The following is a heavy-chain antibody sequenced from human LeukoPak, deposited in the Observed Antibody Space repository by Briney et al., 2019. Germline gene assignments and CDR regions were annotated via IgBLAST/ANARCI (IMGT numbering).Heavy chain of an antibody. CDR3: ARDPFADY. CDR1: GFTFSSYA. J-gene: IGHJ4*02. CDR2: ISYDGSNK. Sequence: GGSLRLSCAASGFTFSSYAIHWVRQAPGKGLERVAVISYDGSNKYYADSVKGRFTISRDNSKNTLYLQMNSLRAEDTAVYYCARDPFADYWGQGTLVTVSS. V-gene: IGHV3-30-3*01.